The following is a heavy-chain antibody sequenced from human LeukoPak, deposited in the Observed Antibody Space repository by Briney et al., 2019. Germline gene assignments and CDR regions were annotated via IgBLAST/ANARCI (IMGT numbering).Heavy chain of an antibody. CDR2: IIPDGSQR. Sequence: GGSLRLSCAASGFTFSDSYMSWVRQAPGKGLEWVAIIIPDGSQRSFVDSVKGRFAISRDNAKNSLYLQMNSLSAEDTAVYYCARDPAYGALDIWGQGTAVTVSS. CDR3: ARDPAYGALDI. CDR1: GFTFSDSY. D-gene: IGHD2-21*01. J-gene: IGHJ3*02. V-gene: IGHV3-7*01.